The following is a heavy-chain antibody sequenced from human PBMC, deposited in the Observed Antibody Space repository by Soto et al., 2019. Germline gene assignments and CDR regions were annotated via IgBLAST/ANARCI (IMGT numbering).Heavy chain of an antibody. CDR2: INHSGST. CDR3: ARNNYDFWSGYQTYNWFDP. J-gene: IGHJ5*02. Sequence: SETLSLTCAVYGGSFSVYYWRWIRHPPGKGLEWIGEINHSGSTNYNPSLKSRVTISVDTSKNQFSLKLSSVTAADTAVYYCARNNYDFWSGYQTYNWFDPWGQGTLVTVSS. CDR1: GGSFSVYY. V-gene: IGHV4-34*01. D-gene: IGHD3-3*01.